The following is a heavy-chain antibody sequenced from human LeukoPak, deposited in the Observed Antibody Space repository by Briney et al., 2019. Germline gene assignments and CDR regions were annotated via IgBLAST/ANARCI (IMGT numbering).Heavy chain of an antibody. Sequence: PGGSLRLSCAAPGIPFSSFGMHWLRQAPGKGLEWVAFIWYDGSNKYYADSVKGRFTISRDNSKNTMYLQMNSLTAEDTAVYYCARDGTVTAGPFEPCGGGILVTVSS. V-gene: IGHV3-33*01. CDR1: GIPFSSFG. CDR2: IWYDGSNK. D-gene: IGHD4-17*01. CDR3: ARDGTVTAGPFEP. J-gene: IGHJ5*02.